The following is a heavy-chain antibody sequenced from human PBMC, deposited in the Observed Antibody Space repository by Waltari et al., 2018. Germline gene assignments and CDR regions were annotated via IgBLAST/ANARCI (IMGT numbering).Heavy chain of an antibody. V-gene: IGHV3-23*01. D-gene: IGHD4-17*01. Sequence: VQLLESGGGLVQSGGSLRLSCAASGFPFRRSALNWVRQAPGKGVEWVSVISGSGGSTDYADSVKGRFTISRDNSKNTLYLQMNNLRVEDTAVYYCASSLYGDYTQIWGRVFDYWGQGTLVTVSS. CDR1: GFPFRRSA. CDR3: ASSLYGDYTQIWGRVFDY. J-gene: IGHJ4*02. CDR2: ISGSGGST.